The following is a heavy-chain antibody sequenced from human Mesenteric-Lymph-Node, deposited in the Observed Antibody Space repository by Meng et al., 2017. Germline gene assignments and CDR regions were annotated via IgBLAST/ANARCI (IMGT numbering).Heavy chain of an antibody. D-gene: IGHD1-26*01. V-gene: IGHV4-34*01. CDR1: GGSFSGYY. CDR2: IYYSGST. CDR3: AYSGNYYPDY. Sequence: QVQLQQWGAGLLKPSETLSLICAVCGGSFSGYYCRCIRQPPGKGLEWIGYIYYSGSTNYNPSLKSRVTISVDTSKNQFSLKLSSVTAADTALYYCAYSGNYYPDYWGQGTLVTVSS. J-gene: IGHJ4*02.